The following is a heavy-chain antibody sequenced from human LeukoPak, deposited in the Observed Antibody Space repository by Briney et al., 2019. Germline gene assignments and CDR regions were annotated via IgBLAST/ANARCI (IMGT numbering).Heavy chain of an antibody. CDR1: GGTFSSYA. Sequence: GASVKVSCKASGGTFSSYAISWVRQAPGQGLEWMGGIIPIFGTANYAQKFQGRVTITADESTSTAYMELSSLRSEDTAVYYCARLGRLANRPFDYWGQETLVTVSS. CDR2: IIPIFGTA. D-gene: IGHD2/OR15-2a*01. V-gene: IGHV1-69*13. J-gene: IGHJ4*02. CDR3: ARLGRLANRPFDY.